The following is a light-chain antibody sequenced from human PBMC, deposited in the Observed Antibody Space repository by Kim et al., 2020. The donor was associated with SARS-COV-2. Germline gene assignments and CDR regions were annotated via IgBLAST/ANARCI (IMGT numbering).Light chain of an antibody. Sequence: GQSITISCTGTSSDVGLYNYVSWYQHHPGKAPKFMIYDVSNRPSGVSNRFSGSKSGNTASLTISGLQAEDEADYYCSSYTSSTTLVFGGGTQLTVL. V-gene: IGLV2-14*03. J-gene: IGLJ2*01. CDR2: DVS. CDR1: SSDVGLYNY. CDR3: SSYTSSTTLV.